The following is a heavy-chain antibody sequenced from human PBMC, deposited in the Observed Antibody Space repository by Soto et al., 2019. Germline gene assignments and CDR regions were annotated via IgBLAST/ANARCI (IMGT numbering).Heavy chain of an antibody. CDR3: ARALIVVVANYYYYGMDV. CDR1: GGTFSSYA. D-gene: IGHD2-15*01. Sequence: ASVKVSCKASGGTFSSYAISWVRQAPGQGLEWMGGIIPIFGTANYAQKFQGRVTITADESTSTAYMELSSLRSEDTAVYYCARALIVVVANYYYYGMDVWGQGTTVTVSS. V-gene: IGHV1-69*13. CDR2: IIPIFGTA. J-gene: IGHJ6*02.